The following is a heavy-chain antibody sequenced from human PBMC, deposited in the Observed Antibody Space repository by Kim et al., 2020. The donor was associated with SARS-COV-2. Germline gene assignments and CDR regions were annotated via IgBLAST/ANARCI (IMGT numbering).Heavy chain of an antibody. J-gene: IGHJ4*02. Sequence: ASVKVSCKVSGYNFNDHYIHWVRQAPGQGLEWMGWINPNGGETKYAEKFHGKASMTRDMSTNTAYVELYSLSFDDTAVYYCARESDPDYWGQGTLVTV. V-gene: IGHV1-2*02. CDR1: GYNFNDHY. CDR3: ARESDPDY. CDR2: INPNGGET.